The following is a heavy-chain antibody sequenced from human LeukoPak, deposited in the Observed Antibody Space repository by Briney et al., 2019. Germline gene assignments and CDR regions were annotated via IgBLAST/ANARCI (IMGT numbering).Heavy chain of an antibody. D-gene: IGHD6-6*01. V-gene: IGHV4-59*11. CDR2: FHYSGST. Sequence: PSETLSLTCTVSGGSISSHYWAWIRQPPGKGLEWIGYFHYSGSTNYNPSLKSRVTISVETFKNQSSLRLNSVTAADTAVYYCARAYSSSTLCFDYWGQGTLVTVSS. CDR3: ARAYSSSTLCFDY. J-gene: IGHJ4*02. CDR1: GGSISSHY.